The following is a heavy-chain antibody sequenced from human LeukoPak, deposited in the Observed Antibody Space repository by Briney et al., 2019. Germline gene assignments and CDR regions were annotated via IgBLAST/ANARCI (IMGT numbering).Heavy chain of an antibody. Sequence: SQTLSLTCTVYGGSISSGSYYWSWIRQPAGKGLEWIGRIYTSGSTNYNPSLKSRVTISVDTSKNQFSLKLSSVTAADTAVYYCASLFSGTGAFDIWGQGTMVTVSS. J-gene: IGHJ3*02. D-gene: IGHD3-10*01. CDR2: IYTSGST. CDR3: ASLFSGTGAFDI. CDR1: GGSISSGSYY. V-gene: IGHV4-61*02.